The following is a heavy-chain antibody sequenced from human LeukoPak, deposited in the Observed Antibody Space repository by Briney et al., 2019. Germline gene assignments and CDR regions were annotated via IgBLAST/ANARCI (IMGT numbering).Heavy chain of an antibody. V-gene: IGHV3-53*01. CDR2: IYSGGST. CDR1: GFTVSSNY. CDR3: ARDRNSWNYDGGYFDY. Sequence: PGGSLRLSCAASGFTVSSNYMSWVRQAPGKGLEWVSVIYSGGSTYYADSVKGRFTISRDNSKNTLYLQMNSLRAEDTAVYYCARDRNSWNYDGGYFDYWGQGTLVTVSS. J-gene: IGHJ4*02. D-gene: IGHD1-7*01.